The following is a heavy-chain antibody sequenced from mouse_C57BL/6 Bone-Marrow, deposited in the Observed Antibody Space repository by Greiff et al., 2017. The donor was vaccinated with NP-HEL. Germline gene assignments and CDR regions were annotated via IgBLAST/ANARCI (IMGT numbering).Heavy chain of an antibody. J-gene: IGHJ3*01. V-gene: IGHV1-82*01. CDR1: GYAFSSSW. CDR2: IYPGDGDT. Sequence: QVQLQQSGPELVKPGASVKISCKASGYAFSSSWMNWVKQRPGKGLEWFGRIYPGDGDTNYNGTFKGKATLTADKSSSTAYMQLSSLTSEDSAVYFCARSYYSNSGFAYWGQGTLVTVSA. D-gene: IGHD2-5*01. CDR3: ARSYYSNSGFAY.